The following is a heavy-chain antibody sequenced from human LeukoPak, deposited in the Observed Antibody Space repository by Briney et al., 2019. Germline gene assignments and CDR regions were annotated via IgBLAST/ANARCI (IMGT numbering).Heavy chain of an antibody. CDR3: AKSGGLDFDY. CDR1: GGSISNYY. Sequence: SETLSLTCTVSGGSISNYYWSWIRQPPGKGLEWIGYIYYSGSTNYNPSLKSRVTISVDTSKNQFSLKLSSVTAADTAVYYCAKSGGLDFDYWGQGTLVTVSS. V-gene: IGHV4-59*01. D-gene: IGHD6-25*01. J-gene: IGHJ4*02. CDR2: IYYSGST.